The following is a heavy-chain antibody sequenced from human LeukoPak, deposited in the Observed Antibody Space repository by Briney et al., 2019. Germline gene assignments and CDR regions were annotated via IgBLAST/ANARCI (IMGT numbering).Heavy chain of an antibody. CDR3: ARDRWMTMVGVDY. V-gene: IGHV4-38-2*02. J-gene: IGHJ4*02. CDR2: IYHSGST. D-gene: IGHD4/OR15-4a*01. Sequence: SETLSLTCTVSGYSISSGYYWGWIRQPPGKGLEWIGSIYHSGSTYYNPSLKSRVTISVDTSKNQFSLKLSSVTAADTAVYYCARDRWMTMVGVDYWGQGTLVTVSS. CDR1: GYSISSGYY.